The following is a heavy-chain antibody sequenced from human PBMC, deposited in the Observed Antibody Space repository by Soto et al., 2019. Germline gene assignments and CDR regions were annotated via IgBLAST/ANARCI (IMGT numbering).Heavy chain of an antibody. V-gene: IGHV3-66*01. CDR2: IYSGGVT. Sequence: EVQLVDSGGGLVQPGGSLRLSCAASGFTVSNNYMCWVRQAPGKGLEWVSLIYSGGVTHYADSVRGRFTISRDNSRNTLYLQMNSLRADDTAVYYCAKRGTTVTTSLWYWGQGTLVIVSS. CDR3: AKRGTTVTTSLWY. D-gene: IGHD4-17*01. CDR1: GFTVSNNY. J-gene: IGHJ4*02.